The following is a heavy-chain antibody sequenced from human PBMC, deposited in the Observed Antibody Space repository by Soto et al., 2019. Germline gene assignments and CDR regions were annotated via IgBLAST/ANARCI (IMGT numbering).Heavy chain of an antibody. CDR1: GYTFSNYG. V-gene: IGHV1-18*04. CDR2: ISAYNGHT. J-gene: IGHJ4*02. D-gene: IGHD2-2*01. CDR3: ARELCSSTSCKLDY. Sequence: GASVKVSCKASGYTFSNYGISWVRLAPGQGLEWLGWISAYNGHTYFAQKFQGRVTMTTDTSTSTAYMEVRSLRSDDTAVYYCARELCSSTSCKLDYWGQGTLVTVSS.